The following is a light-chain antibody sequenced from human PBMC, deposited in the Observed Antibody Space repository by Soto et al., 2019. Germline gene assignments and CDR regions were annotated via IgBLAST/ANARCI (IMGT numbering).Light chain of an antibody. CDR3: QQRSHWPWT. V-gene: IGKV3-11*01. CDR1: QSVGHD. CDR2: GAS. Sequence: YTTSQSVGHDLAWYKEKPGQAPRLLIYGASTRATGFPPRFSGSWSGTEFTLTTSSLEPEDFEVYYCQQRSHWPWTFGQGTKVDIK. J-gene: IGKJ1*01.